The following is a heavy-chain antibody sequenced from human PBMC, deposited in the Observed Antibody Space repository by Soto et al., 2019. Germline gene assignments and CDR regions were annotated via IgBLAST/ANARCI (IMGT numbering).Heavy chain of an antibody. CDR2: IYPGDSDT. CDR1: GYSFTSYW. CDR3: ARNPVVPAAMRGYYYYYMDV. Sequence: GESLKISCKGSGYSFTSYWIGWVRQMPGKGLEWMGIIYPGDSDTRYSPSFQGQVTISADKSISTAYLQWSSLKASDTAMYYCARNPVVPAAMRGYYYYYMDVWGKGTTVTVSS. J-gene: IGHJ6*03. D-gene: IGHD2-2*01. V-gene: IGHV5-51*01.